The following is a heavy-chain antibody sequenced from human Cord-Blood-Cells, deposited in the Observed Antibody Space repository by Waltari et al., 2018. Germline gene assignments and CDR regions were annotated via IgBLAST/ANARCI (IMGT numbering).Heavy chain of an antibody. Sequence: QVQLVQSGAEVKKPGASVKVSCKASGYTFTSYNINWVRQATGQGLKWMGWMNPNSCNAGYAQKFQGRVTITRNPSISTAYMELSSLRSEDTAVYYCARGSYYDFWSGYYFDYWGQGTLVTVSS. J-gene: IGHJ4*02. CDR1: GYTFTSYN. D-gene: IGHD3-3*01. CDR3: ARGSYYDFWSGYYFDY. V-gene: IGHV1-8*03. CDR2: MNPNSCNA.